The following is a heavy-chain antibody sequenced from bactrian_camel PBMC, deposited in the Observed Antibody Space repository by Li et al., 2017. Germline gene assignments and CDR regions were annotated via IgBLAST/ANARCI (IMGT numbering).Heavy chain of an antibody. D-gene: IGHD6*01. Sequence: HVQLVESGGGSVQAGGSLRLSCTASKYTSSHPCMAWFHQAPGKEREQVAAIDADGTTSYSDSVKGRFTVATDNAELTLSLQMRNLKPEDTGMYYCAEGRGSRGEHCYSLNYWGQGTQVTVS. V-gene: IGHV3S26*01. CDR2: IDADGTT. J-gene: IGHJ4*01. CDR3: AEGRGSRGEHCYSLNY. CDR1: KYTSSHPC.